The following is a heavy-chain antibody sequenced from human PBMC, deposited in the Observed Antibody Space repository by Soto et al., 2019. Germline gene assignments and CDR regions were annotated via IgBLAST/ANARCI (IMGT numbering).Heavy chain of an antibody. CDR2: IYDSGTT. CDR3: ARRPITTFGVVITGYGVDV. V-gene: IGHV4-4*02. Sequence: SETLSVSWAVACGSISNSDWWGWVRQPPGKGLEWIGEIYDSGTTNYNPSLKSRVTISVDKSKNQFSLKMSSATAADTAVYYCARRPITTFGVVITGYGVDVSGKGTTVT. D-gene: IGHD3-3*01. CDR1: CGSISNSDW. J-gene: IGHJ6*04.